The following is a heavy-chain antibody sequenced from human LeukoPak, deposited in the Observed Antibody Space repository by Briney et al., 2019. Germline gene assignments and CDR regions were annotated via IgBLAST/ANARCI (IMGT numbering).Heavy chain of an antibody. D-gene: IGHD3-16*01. CDR2: ISYDGSNK. V-gene: IGHV3-30*04. J-gene: IGHJ4*02. Sequence: GGSLRLSCAASGFTFSSYAMHWVRQAPGKGLEWVAVISYDGSNKYYADSVKGRFTISRDNSKNTLYLQMNSLRAEDTAVYYCARGAGGHDFWGQGTLVTVSS. CDR3: ARGAGGHDF. CDR1: GFTFSSYA.